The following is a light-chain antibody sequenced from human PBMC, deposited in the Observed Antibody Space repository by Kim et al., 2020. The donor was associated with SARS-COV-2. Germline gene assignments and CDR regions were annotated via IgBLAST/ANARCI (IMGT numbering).Light chain of an antibody. Sequence: VSPGERATHSCRASQSVSNNLAWYQQKPGQAPRLLIYGASTRATDIPARFSGSGSGTEFTLTITSLQSEDFAVYYCQQYNNWPPYTFGQGTKLEI. CDR2: GAS. CDR1: QSVSNN. J-gene: IGKJ2*01. CDR3: QQYNNWPPYT. V-gene: IGKV3-15*01.